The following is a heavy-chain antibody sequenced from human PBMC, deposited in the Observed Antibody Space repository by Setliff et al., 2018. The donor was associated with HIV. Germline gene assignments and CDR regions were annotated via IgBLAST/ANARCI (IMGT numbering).Heavy chain of an antibody. D-gene: IGHD6-6*01. CDR2: INAGGGTI. Sequence: ASVKVSCKASGYTFINFYMHWVRQAPGQGLEWMGIINAGGGTIVYAQNFQGRVTMASDTSTNTIYMELSSLRSEDTAVYYCARDPAPSSSASYFQHWGQGTPVTVSS. CDR1: GYTFINFY. V-gene: IGHV1-46*01. J-gene: IGHJ1*01. CDR3: ARDPAPSSSASYFQH.